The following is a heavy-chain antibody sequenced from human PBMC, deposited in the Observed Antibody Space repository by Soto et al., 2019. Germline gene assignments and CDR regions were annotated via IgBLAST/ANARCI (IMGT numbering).Heavy chain of an antibody. CDR3: ASDYGNAFDY. Sequence: SETLSLTCAVYGGSFIGYYWIWIRQPPGKGLEWIGEINHSGSTNYNPSLKSRVTISVDTSKNQFSLKLSSVTAADTAVYYCASDYGNAFDYWGQGTLVTVSS. CDR2: INHSGST. J-gene: IGHJ4*02. D-gene: IGHD4-17*01. V-gene: IGHV4-34*01. CDR1: GGSFIGYY.